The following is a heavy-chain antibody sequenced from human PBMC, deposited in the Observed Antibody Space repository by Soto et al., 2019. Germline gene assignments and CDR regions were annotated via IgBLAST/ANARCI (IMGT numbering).Heavy chain of an antibody. CDR2: ISSNGANT. D-gene: IGHD2-8*01. CDR1: GFTFDSPYSHG. J-gene: IGHJ4*01. V-gene: IGHV3-23*01. Sequence: PGGSLRLSCAASGFTFDSPYSHGMSWVRQSPGKGPEWVSTISSNGANTHYAESVKGRFTISKDASRNTVHLHMNGLRAEDTATYFCVSWVSAHFDYWGHGTPVTVSS. CDR3: VSWVSAHFDY.